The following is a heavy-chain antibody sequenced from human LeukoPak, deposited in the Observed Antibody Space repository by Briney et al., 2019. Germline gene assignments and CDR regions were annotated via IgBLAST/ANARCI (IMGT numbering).Heavy chain of an antibody. CDR2: IYYSGST. CDR3: ARESQLRFFDY. D-gene: IGHD6-6*01. CDR1: GGSISSYY. Sequence: PSETLSLTCTVSGGSISSYYWSWIRQPPGKGLEWIGYIYYSGSTNYNPSLKSRVTISVDTSKNQFSLKLSSVTAADTAVYYCARESQLRFFDYWGQGTLVTVSS. V-gene: IGHV4-59*01. J-gene: IGHJ4*02.